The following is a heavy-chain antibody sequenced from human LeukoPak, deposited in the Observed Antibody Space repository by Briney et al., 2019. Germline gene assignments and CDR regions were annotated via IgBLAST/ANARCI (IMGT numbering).Heavy chain of an antibody. V-gene: IGHV4-38-2*01. CDR2: IYHSGST. J-gene: IGHJ6*03. CDR3: ASLAVAGTQDYYYYMDV. Sequence: SETLSLTCAVSGYSISSGYYWGWIRQPPGKGLEWIGSIYHSGSTYYNPSLKSRVTISVDTSKNQFSLKLSSVTAADTAVYYCASLAVAGTQDYYYYMDVWGKGTTVTASS. CDR1: GYSISSGYY. D-gene: IGHD6-19*01.